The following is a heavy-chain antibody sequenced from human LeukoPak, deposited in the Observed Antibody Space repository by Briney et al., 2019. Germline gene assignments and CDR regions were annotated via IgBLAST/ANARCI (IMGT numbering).Heavy chain of an antibody. V-gene: IGHV3-53*01. CDR1: GFTVSSIY. D-gene: IGHD6-19*01. CDR2: IYSDGNT. J-gene: IGHJ5*02. CDR3: AGDTHSSSWYDH. Sequence: GGSMRLSCAVSGFTVSSIYMSWVRQAPGKGLEWVSFIYSDGNTYYGDSVKGRFTLSRDSSRNTLYLQMNSLTVDDTAVYYCAGDTHSSSWYDHWGQGTLVTVSS.